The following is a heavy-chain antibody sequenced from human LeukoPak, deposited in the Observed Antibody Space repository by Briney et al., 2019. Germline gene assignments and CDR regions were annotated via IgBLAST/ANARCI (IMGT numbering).Heavy chain of an antibody. V-gene: IGHV3-7*01. J-gene: IGHJ5*02. CDR2: IKQDGSEK. Sequence: PGGSLRLSCAASGFTVSSNYMSWVRQAPGKGLEWVANIKQDGSEKYYVDSVKGRLTISRDNSKNTLYLQMNSLRVEDTAVYYCAKDWGSSDWYNWFDPWGQGTLVTVSS. CDR1: GFTVSSNY. CDR3: AKDWGSSDWYNWFDP. D-gene: IGHD6-19*01.